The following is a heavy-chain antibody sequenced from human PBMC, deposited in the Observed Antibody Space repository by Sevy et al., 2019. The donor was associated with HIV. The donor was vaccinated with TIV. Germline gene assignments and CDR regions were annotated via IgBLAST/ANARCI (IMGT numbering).Heavy chain of an antibody. Sequence: ASVKVYCKASGGTFSIYAVSWVRQAPGHGLEWMGGITPMSGTSRNTQKFQGRVVFSADESTGTVYMEVTSLTFEDTDVYYCARGNVGRDGYNLDFWGQGTLVTVSS. CDR3: ARGNVGRDGYNLDF. CDR1: GGTFSIYA. CDR2: ITPMSGTS. V-gene: IGHV1-69*13. D-gene: IGHD5-12*01. J-gene: IGHJ4*02.